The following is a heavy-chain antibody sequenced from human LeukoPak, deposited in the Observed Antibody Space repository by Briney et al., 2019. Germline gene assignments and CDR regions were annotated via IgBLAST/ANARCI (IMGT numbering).Heavy chain of an antibody. D-gene: IGHD3-10*01. CDR3: ARGLSSVNDAFDI. Sequence: GGSLRLSCAASGFDFSDYYMTWIRQAPGKGLEWISNINQNSYTIYYADSVKGRFTISRDNSKTTLYLQMNSLRAEDTAVYYCARGLSSVNDAFDIWGQGTMVTVSS. CDR2: INQNSYTI. CDR1: GFDFSDYY. V-gene: IGHV3-11*01. J-gene: IGHJ3*02.